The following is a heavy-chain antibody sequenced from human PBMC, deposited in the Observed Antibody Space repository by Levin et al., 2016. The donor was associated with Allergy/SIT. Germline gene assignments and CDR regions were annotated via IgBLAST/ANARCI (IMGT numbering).Heavy chain of an antibody. D-gene: IGHD5-18*01. CDR2: IYNGGTT. J-gene: IGHJ4*02. CDR1: GLTVGNNY. Sequence: GGSLRLSCAASGLTVGNNYMTWVRQAPGKGLEWISVIYNGGTTYYADSVRGRFSISRDNSLNTLHLQMNSLRADDTAVYYCARERGYSFGYFDSWGQGTRVTVSA. V-gene: IGHV3-53*01. CDR3: ARERGYSFGYFDS.